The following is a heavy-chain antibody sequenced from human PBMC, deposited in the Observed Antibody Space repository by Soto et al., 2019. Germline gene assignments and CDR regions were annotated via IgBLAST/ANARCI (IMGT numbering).Heavy chain of an antibody. D-gene: IGHD4-17*01. V-gene: IGHV3-11*01. CDR3: ASATVTPHYGMDV. Sequence: QVQLVESGGGLVKPGGSLRLSCAASGFTFSDYYMSWIRQAPGKGLEWGSYISSSGSTIYYADSAKGRFTISRDNAKNSRYPKMTSLRAEDTAVYYCASATVTPHYGMDVWCQGATVTVSS. CDR1: GFTFSDYY. CDR2: ISSSGSTI. J-gene: IGHJ6*02.